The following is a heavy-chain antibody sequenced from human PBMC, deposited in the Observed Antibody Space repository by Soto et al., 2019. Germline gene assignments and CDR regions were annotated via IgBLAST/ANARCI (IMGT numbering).Heavy chain of an antibody. J-gene: IGHJ4*02. CDR3: ARSQQLADFDY. V-gene: IGHV4-59*08. Sequence: SETLSLTCTVSGGSISSYYWSWIRQPPGKGLEWIGYIYYSGSTNYNPSLKSRVTISVDTSKNQFSLKLSSVTAADTAVYYCARSQQLADFDYWGQGTLVTVSS. D-gene: IGHD6-13*01. CDR2: IYYSGST. CDR1: GGSISSYY.